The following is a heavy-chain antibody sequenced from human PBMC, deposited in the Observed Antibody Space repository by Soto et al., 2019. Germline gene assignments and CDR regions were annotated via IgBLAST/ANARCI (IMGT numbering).Heavy chain of an antibody. Sequence: GGSLRLSCAASGFTFSSYWMSWVRQAPGKGLEWVANIKQDGSEKYYVDSVKGRFTISRDNAKNSLYLQMNSLRAEDPAVYYCARDYLGNDYGGNWYFDLWGRGTRVTVSS. CDR2: IKQDGSEK. CDR3: ARDYLGNDYGGNWYFDL. CDR1: GFTFSSYW. V-gene: IGHV3-7*03. J-gene: IGHJ2*01. D-gene: IGHD4-17*01.